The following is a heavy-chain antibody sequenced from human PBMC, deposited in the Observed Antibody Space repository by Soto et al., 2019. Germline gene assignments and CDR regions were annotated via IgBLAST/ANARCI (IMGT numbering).Heavy chain of an antibody. J-gene: IGHJ5*02. D-gene: IGHD6-13*01. V-gene: IGHV4-39*01. CDR1: GGTISISGYH. CDR2: IYYSGSN. Sequence: SGTLSLTCTVSGGTISISGYHWGWTRQPPGQGLEWIGRIYYSGSNYYNPSLKSRVTISVDTSKNQFSLKLRSLTAADTAVYYCARQWYSSSWPDNWFDPWGQGTLVTVSS. CDR3: ARQWYSSSWPDNWFDP.